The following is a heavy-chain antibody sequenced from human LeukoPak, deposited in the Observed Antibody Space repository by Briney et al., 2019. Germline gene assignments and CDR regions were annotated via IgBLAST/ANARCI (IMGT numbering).Heavy chain of an antibody. CDR1: GFTFDDYA. J-gene: IGHJ4*02. CDR2: IRWNSGTI. D-gene: IGHD6-13*01. CDR3: AKDGFSNNWYHFDY. Sequence: GGSLRLSCAASGFTFDDYAMHWVRQAPGKGLEWVSGIRWNSGTIGYADSVKGRFTISRDNAKNSLYLQMNSLRAEDTALYYCAKDGFSNNWYHFDYWGQGALVTVSS. V-gene: IGHV3-9*01.